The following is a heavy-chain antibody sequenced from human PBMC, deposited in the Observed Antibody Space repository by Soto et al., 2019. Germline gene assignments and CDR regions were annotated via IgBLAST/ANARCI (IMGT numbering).Heavy chain of an antibody. V-gene: IGHV1-69*13. D-gene: IGHD2-15*01. CDR2: IIPISGTT. CDR1: GGTFSTHA. Sequence: ASVKVSCKASGGTFSTHAIIWVRQAPGHGLEWMGGIIPISGTTYYTQNFQGRVTITADEPTSTAFMELSSLKSEDTAVFYCARGYCSGGNCYSGMDVWGQGTMVTVSS. J-gene: IGHJ6*02. CDR3: ARGYCSGGNCYSGMDV.